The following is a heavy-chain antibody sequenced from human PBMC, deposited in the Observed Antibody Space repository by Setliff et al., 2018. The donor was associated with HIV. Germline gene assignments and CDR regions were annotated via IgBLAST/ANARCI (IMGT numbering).Heavy chain of an antibody. J-gene: IGHJ2*01. D-gene: IGHD7-27*01. V-gene: IGHV4-39*01. CDR3: ARHPLTDWYFDL. CDR2: IFNSGSS. Sequence: SETLSLTCSVSGGSISNNDYYWGWIRQSPGKGLEWIGTIFNSGSSYYNPSLESRVTISVDTSQNKFSLRLRSVTAADTAVYYRARHPLTDWYFDLWGRGTLVTVSS. CDR1: GGSISNNDYY.